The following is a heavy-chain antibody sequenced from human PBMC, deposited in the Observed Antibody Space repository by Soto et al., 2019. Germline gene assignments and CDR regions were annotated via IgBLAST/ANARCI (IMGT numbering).Heavy chain of an antibody. Sequence: SGPPLVNPTQTLTLTCTFSGFSLTTSGVGVGWIRQPPGKALEWLALIFWNDDERYSPSLNSRLTITKDTSKNQVVLTMTNMDPRDTATYYSVNSGYSYDHFGSWGPGTLVTVYS. CDR2: IFWNDDE. D-gene: IGHD5-18*01. CDR3: VNSGYSYDHFGS. V-gene: IGHV2-5*01. CDR1: GFSLTTSGVG. J-gene: IGHJ4*02.